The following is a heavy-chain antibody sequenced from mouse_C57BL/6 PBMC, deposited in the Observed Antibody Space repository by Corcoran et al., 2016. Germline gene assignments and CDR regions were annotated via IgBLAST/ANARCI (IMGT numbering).Heavy chain of an antibody. V-gene: IGHV9-1*01. J-gene: IGHJ1*03. Sequence: QIQLVQSGPELKKPGETVKISCKAFGYTFTEYPMHWVKQAPGKGFKWMGMIFTNTGEPTYAEEFKGRFAFSLETSASTAYLQINNLKNEDTSTYVCARRVVVAHWYFDVWRTGTTVTVSS. CDR2: IFTNTGEP. CDR1: GYTFTEYP. D-gene: IGHD1-1*01. CDR3: ARRVVVAHWYFDV.